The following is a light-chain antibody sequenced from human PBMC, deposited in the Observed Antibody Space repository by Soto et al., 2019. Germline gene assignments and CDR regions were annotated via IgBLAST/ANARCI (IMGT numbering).Light chain of an antibody. CDR3: QQYNKWPQDRT. CDR2: GAS. V-gene: IGKV3-15*01. CDR1: QSVGSN. Sequence: EIVMTQSPATLSVSPGERATLSCRASQSVGSNLAWYQQKPGQAPRLLIYGASTRATGIPARFSGSGSGTEFTLTISRLQSEDFAISFCQQYNKWPQDRTFGQGTKVEIK. J-gene: IGKJ1*01.